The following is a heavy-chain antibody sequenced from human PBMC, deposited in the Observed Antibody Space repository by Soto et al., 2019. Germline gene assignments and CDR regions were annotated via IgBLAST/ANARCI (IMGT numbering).Heavy chain of an antibody. D-gene: IGHD6-6*01. Sequence: QVQLVESGGGLVKPGGSLRLSCAASGFTFSDYYISWIRQAPGKGLEWVSSISSSSSYIYYADSVKGRFTISRDNAKNSLYLQMNSLRAEDTAVYYCARDWARLRFDYWGQGTLVTVSS. J-gene: IGHJ4*02. CDR2: ISSSSSYI. CDR3: ARDWARLRFDY. V-gene: IGHV3-11*06. CDR1: GFTFSDYY.